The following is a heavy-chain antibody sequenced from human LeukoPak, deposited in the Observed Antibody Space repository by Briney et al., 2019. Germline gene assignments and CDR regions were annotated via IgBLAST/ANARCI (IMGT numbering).Heavy chain of an antibody. CDR2: IIPILGIA. Sequence: ASVKVSCKASGGTFSSYAISWVRQAPGQGLEWMGRIIPILGIANYAQKFQGRVTITADKSTSTAYMELSSLRSEDTAVYYCARTPIVVVTDYYYYGVDVWGQGTTVTVSS. J-gene: IGHJ6*02. D-gene: IGHD3-22*01. CDR1: GGTFSSYA. CDR3: ARTPIVVVTDYYYYGVDV. V-gene: IGHV1-69*04.